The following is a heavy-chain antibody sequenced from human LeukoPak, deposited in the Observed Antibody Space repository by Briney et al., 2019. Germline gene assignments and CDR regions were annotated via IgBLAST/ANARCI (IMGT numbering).Heavy chain of an antibody. V-gene: IGHV1-46*01. CDR1: GYTFTSYY. J-gene: IGHJ4*02. CDR2: INPSGGST. CDR3: ARVGERCLQFSYFDY. D-gene: IGHD5-24*01. Sequence: ASVKVSCKASGYTFTSYYMHWVRQAPGQGLEWMGIINPSGGSTSYAQKFQGRVTMTRDTSTSTVYMELSSLRSEDTAVYYCARVGERCLQFSYFDYWGKGTLVTVSS.